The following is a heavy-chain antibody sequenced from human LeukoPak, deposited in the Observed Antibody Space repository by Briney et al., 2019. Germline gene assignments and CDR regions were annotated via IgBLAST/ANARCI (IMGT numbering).Heavy chain of an antibody. D-gene: IGHD6-13*01. J-gene: IGHJ4*02. CDR1: GGSISSYY. CDR3: ARGVRAAAGSLDY. V-gene: IGHV4-59*08. Sequence: SETLSLTYTVSGGSISSYYWSWIRQPPGKGLEWIGYIYYSGSTNYNPSLKSRVTISVDTSKNQFSLKLSSVTAADTAVYYCARGVRAAAGSLDYWGQGTLVTVSS. CDR2: IYYSGST.